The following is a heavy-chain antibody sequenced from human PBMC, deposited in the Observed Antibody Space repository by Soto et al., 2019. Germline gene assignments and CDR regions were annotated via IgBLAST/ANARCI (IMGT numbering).Heavy chain of an antibody. CDR3: ARAEDYAPPGWFDP. J-gene: IGHJ5*02. V-gene: IGHV3-21*01. Sequence: EVQLVESGGGLVKPGGSLRLSCAASGFTFSSYSMNWVRQAPGKGLEWVSSISSSSSYLYYADSVKGRFTISRDNAKNSLYLQMNSLRAEDTAVYYCARAEDYAPPGWFDPGGQGTLVTVSS. D-gene: IGHD2-2*01. CDR2: ISSSSSYL. CDR1: GFTFSSYS.